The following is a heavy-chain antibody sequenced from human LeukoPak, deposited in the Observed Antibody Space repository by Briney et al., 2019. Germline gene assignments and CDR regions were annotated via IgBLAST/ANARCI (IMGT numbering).Heavy chain of an antibody. CDR2: IKQDGSEK. CDR3: ARDGFGTGSN. J-gene: IGHJ4*02. V-gene: IGHV3-7*03. CDR1: GLTFSNYW. Sequence: GGSLRLSCAASGLTFSNYWMDWVRQAPGKGLEWVANIKQDGSEKNYVDSVKGRFIISRDNARNSLYLQMNTLRADDTAVYYCARDGFGTGSNWGQGTLVTVSS. D-gene: IGHD3-16*01.